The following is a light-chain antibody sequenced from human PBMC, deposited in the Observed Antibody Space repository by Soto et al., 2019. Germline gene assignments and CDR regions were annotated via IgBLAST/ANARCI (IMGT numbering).Light chain of an antibody. CDR2: EAS. J-gene: IGKJ4*01. CDR1: ESISNY. CDR3: QQTRSYPST. Sequence: DIQMTQSPSSLSAFVGDRVTITCRASESISNYLNWYQQKPGKAPNLLIYEASILQRGVPSRFSGSNSGTDFTLTISSLQAEDFATYYCQQTRSYPSTFGGGTKVDIK. V-gene: IGKV1-39*01.